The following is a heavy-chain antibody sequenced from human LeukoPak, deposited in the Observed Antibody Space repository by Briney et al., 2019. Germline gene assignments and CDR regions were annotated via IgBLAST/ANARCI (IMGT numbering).Heavy chain of an antibody. CDR1: GYTFTTYY. Sequence: ASVKVSCKASGYTFTTYYITWVRQAPGQGLEWMGWISPHTGHTKYAQKLQGRVTMTTDTSTSTAYMELRSLRSDDTAVYYCARELDEGVFDPWGQGTLVTVSS. CDR2: ISPHTGHT. V-gene: IGHV1-18*01. D-gene: IGHD3-3*02. CDR3: ARELDEGVFDP. J-gene: IGHJ5*02.